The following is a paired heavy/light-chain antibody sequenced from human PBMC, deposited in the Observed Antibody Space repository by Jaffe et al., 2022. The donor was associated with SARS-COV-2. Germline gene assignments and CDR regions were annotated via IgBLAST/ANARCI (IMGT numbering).Light chain of an antibody. CDR2: EVT. CDR3: SSYAGSSRI. J-gene: IGLJ2*01. V-gene: IGLV2-8*01. CDR1: SSDIGAYNY. Sequence: QSALTQPPSASGSPGQSVAISCTGTSSDIGAYNYVSWYQQHPGKAPKLMIYEVTKRPSGVPDRFSGSKSGNTASLTVSGLQAEDEADYYCSSYAGSSRIFGGGTKLTVL.
Heavy chain of an antibody. CDR3: ARHWSPYGDYDV. CDR2: IYYSGTT. J-gene: IGHJ6*04. D-gene: IGHD4-17*01. Sequence: QPQLQESGPGTVKPSETLSLTCTVSDGSISSSSFYWGWIRQPPGKGLEWIGSIYYSGTTYNNPSLKSRVSISVDMSKNQFSLKLSSVTAADTAVYYCARHWSPYGDYDVWGKGTTVTVSS. V-gene: IGHV4-39*01. CDR1: DGSISSSSFY.